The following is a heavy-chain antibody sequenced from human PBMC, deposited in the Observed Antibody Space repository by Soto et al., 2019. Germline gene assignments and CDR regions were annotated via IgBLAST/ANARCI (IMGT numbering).Heavy chain of an antibody. CDR3: VRDLDGSGSYYTDY. V-gene: IGHV1-18*01. Sequence: ASVKVSCKASGYNFIYYGITWVRQAPGQGLEWMGWIRVHNGNTNYAQKFQGRVTMTTDTSTSTAYMELRSLRSDDTAVYYCVRDLDGSGSYYTDYWGQ. D-gene: IGHD3-10*01. CDR1: GYNFIYYG. J-gene: IGHJ4*01. CDR2: IRVHNGNT.